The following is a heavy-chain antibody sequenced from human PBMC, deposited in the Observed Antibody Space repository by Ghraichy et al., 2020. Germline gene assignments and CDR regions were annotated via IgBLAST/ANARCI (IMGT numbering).Heavy chain of an antibody. CDR1: GFTFSSYS. Sequence: GGSLRLSCAASGFTFSSYSMNWVRQAPGKGLEWVSSISSSSSYIYYADSVKGRFTISRDNAKNSLYLQMNSLRAEDTAVYYCALGYCSSTSCYTYYYYGMDVWGQGTTVTVSS. CDR2: ISSSSSYI. V-gene: IGHV3-21*01. J-gene: IGHJ6*02. D-gene: IGHD2-2*02. CDR3: ALGYCSSTSCYTYYYYGMDV.